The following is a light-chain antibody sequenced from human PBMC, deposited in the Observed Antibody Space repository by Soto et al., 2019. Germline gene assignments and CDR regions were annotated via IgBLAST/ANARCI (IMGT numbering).Light chain of an antibody. CDR2: DVS. CDR3: CSYAGSYTSV. CDR1: SSDIGNYND. J-gene: IGLJ1*01. Sequence: QWVRSPPRSVCWSPGHSVTISCTGTSSDIGNYNDVSWYQQHPGKAPKLMIFDVSKRPSGVPDRFSGSKSGNTASLTISGLQAEDQADHSCCSYAGSYTSVFGTGTKVTVL. V-gene: IGLV2-11*01.